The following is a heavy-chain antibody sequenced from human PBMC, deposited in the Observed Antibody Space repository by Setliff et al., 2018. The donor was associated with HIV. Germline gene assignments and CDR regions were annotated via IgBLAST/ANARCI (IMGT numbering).Heavy chain of an antibody. V-gene: IGHV4-38-2*01. Sequence: SETLSLTCGVSGYSISSGYYWGWIRQPPGKGLEWIGSIYHSGSTYDSPSLKSRVTISVDTSKNQFSLKLNSVTAADTAVYFCARMSISASVYFDYWGQGSQVTVSS. J-gene: IGHJ4*02. CDR3: ARMSISASVYFDY. CDR1: GYSISSGYY. D-gene: IGHD6-25*01. CDR2: IYHSGST.